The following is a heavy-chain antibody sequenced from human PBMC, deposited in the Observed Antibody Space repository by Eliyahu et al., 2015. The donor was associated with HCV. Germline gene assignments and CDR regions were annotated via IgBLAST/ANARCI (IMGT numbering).Heavy chain of an antibody. V-gene: IGHV3-74*01. CDR2: VDSHGNTT. CDR1: GFSFSSPW. CDR3: ARGADDSNRLRRAMDV. Sequence: EVHLVESGGGLVQPGGSLRLSCAASGFSFSSPWMHWVRQVPGKGLVWVSRVDSHGNTTNYADSVKGRFTISRDNAKNTLFLQINGLRAEDTAVYYCARGADDSNRLRRAMDVWGHGTTVTVSS. J-gene: IGHJ6*02. D-gene: IGHD4-11*01.